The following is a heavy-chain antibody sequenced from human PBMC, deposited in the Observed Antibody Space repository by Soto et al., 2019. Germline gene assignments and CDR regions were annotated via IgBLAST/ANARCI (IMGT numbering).Heavy chain of an antibody. D-gene: IGHD3-22*01. CDR3: ARGARTYYYDSSGYYSY. J-gene: IGHJ4*02. CDR1: GGSFSGYY. V-gene: IGHV4-34*01. CDR2: INHSGST. Sequence: PSETLSLTCAVYGGSFSGYYWSWIRQPPGKGLEWFGEINHSGSTNYNPSLKSRVTISVDTSKNQFSLKLSSLTAADTAFYYCARGARTYYYDSSGYYSYWGQGTLVTVSS.